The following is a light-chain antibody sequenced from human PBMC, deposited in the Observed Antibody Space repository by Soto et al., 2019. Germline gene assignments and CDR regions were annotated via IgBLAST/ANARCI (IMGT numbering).Light chain of an antibody. CDR3: QQRGSWPIT. CDR2: DAS. V-gene: IGKV3-11*01. CDR1: QSVSNY. J-gene: IGKJ5*01. Sequence: EIVLTQSPATLSLSPVERATLSCRASQSVSNYLAWYQHKPGQAPRLLIYDASNRATGIPARFSGSGSGTDFTLTISSLEPEDFALYFCQQRGSWPITFGQGTRLEIK.